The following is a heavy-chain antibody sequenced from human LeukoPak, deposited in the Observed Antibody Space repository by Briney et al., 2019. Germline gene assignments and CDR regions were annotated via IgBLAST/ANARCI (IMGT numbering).Heavy chain of an antibody. CDR2: INTYGTST. D-gene: IGHD4-17*01. CDR3: ARGSSTVTTRDWFDP. V-gene: IGHV3-74*03. Sequence: GGSLRLSCAASGFIFSSYWMDWVRQVPGKGLLWVARINTYGTSTSYGDSVEGRFTISRDNAKNTLDLEMKSLRDDDTAVYYCARGSSTVTTRDWFDPWGQGTQVTVSS. J-gene: IGHJ5*02. CDR1: GFIFSSYW.